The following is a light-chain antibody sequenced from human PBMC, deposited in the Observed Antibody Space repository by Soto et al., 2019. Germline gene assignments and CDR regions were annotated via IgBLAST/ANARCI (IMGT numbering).Light chain of an antibody. V-gene: IGKV3-15*01. J-gene: IGKJ1*01. CDR2: GAS. CDR3: QQYNNWPAWT. CDR1: QGIGNT. Sequence: EIVITQSPATLSVSPGEGATLSCRASQGIGNTLAWYQQKPGQTPRLLIYGASIRATGVPARFSGSGSGTDFTLTINSLQSEDFAVYYCQQYNNWPAWTFGQGTKVDIK.